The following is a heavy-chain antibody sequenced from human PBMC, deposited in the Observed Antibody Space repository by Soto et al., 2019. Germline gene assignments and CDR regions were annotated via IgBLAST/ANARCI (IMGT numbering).Heavy chain of an antibody. V-gene: IGHV1-69*01. D-gene: IGHD2-2*01. CDR2: IVPMSGRP. J-gene: IGHJ6*02. CDR1: GDTFINYS. CDR3: ARVGIRLIPADLGGGYHFEGLDV. Sequence: QVQLVQSAAEVKKPGSSVKISCKASGDTFINYSFSWMRQAPGQGLEWMGGIVPMSGRPNSAEKFHDRLTITADQSTGTVTMQLSRLTSDDTAVYYCARVGIRLIPADLGGGYHFEGLDVWGQGTNVTVS.